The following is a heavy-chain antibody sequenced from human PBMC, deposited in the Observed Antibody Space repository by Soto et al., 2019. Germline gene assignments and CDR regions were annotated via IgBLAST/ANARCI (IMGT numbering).Heavy chain of an antibody. CDR2: ISSSSSYI. CDR3: ARASLSCSGGSCYSANTEIDY. V-gene: IGHV3-21*01. D-gene: IGHD2-15*01. CDR1: GFTFSSYS. J-gene: IGHJ4*02. Sequence: EVQLVESGGGLVKPGGSLRLSCAASGFTFSSYSMNWVRQAPGKGLEWVSSISSSSSYIYYADSVKGRFTISRDNAKNSLYLQMNSLRAEDTAVYYCARASLSCSGGSCYSANTEIDYWGQGTLVTVSS.